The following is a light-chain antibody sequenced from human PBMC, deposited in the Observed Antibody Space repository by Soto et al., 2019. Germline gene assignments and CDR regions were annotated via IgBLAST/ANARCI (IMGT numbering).Light chain of an antibody. CDR1: SSNIGAGYD. V-gene: IGLV1-40*01. CDR2: GNS. CDR3: QSYDCSLSGLYVV. Sequence: QSALTQPPSVSGAPGQRVTISCTGSSSNIGAGYDVHWYQQLPGTAPKLLIYGNSNRPSGVPDRFSGSKSGTSASLAITGLQAEDEADYYGQSYDCSLSGLYVVFGGGTKLTVL. J-gene: IGLJ2*01.